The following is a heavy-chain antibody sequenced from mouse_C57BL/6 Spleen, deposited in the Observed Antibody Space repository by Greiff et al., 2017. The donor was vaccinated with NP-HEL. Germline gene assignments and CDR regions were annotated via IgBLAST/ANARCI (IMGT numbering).Heavy chain of an antibody. J-gene: IGHJ3*01. D-gene: IGHD4-1*01. CDR2: ISDGGSYT. CDR3: ARDLGRFAY. V-gene: IGHV5-4*01. CDR1: GFTFSSSA. Sequence: EVQLVESGGGLVKPGGSLKLSCAASGFTFSSSAMSWVRQTPEKRLEWVATISDGGSYTYYPDNVTGRFTISRDNAKNNLYLQMSHLKSEDTAMYYCARDLGRFAYWGQGTLVTVSA.